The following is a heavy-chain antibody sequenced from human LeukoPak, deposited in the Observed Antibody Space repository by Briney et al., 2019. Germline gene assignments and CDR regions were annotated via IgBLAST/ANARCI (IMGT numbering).Heavy chain of an antibody. V-gene: IGHV3-74*01. CDR2: VKGDGSFT. Sequence: GGSLRLSCAASGFTFSSYWMHWVRQAPGEGLVWVSRVKGDGSFTNYADSVYGRFTISRDNAKNTLYLHMHSLRAEDTAVYYCVRDGDDFNFDYWGQGNLVTVSS. J-gene: IGHJ4*02. CDR1: GFTFSSYW. CDR3: VRDGDDFNFDY. D-gene: IGHD5-24*01.